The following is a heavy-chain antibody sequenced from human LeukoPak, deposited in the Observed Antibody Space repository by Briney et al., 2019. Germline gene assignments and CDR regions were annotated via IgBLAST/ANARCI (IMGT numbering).Heavy chain of an antibody. CDR3: ARGGSDYGDYVGAFDI. V-gene: IGHV4-34*01. D-gene: IGHD4-17*01. CDR2: INHSGST. J-gene: IGHJ3*02. Sequence: PSGTLSLTCAVYGGSFSGYSWSWIRKPPGKGLKWIREINHSGSTNYNPSLKSRVKSRVTKSLDTSKNQFSLKLSSVTAADTAVYYCARGGSDYGDYVGAFDIWGQGTMVTVSS. CDR1: GGSFSGYS.